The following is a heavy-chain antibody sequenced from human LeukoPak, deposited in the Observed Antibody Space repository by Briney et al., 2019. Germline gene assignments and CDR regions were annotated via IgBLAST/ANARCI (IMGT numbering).Heavy chain of an antibody. J-gene: IGHJ4*02. V-gene: IGHV4-61*02. CDR3: ARDGSGSYSSVYFDY. CDR2: IYTSGST. D-gene: IGHD1-26*01. CDR1: GGSISSGSYY. Sequence: SETLSLTCTVSGGSISSGSYYWSWIRQPAGKGLEWNGRIYTSGSTNYNPSLKSRVTISVDTSKNQFSLKLSSVTAADTAVYYCARDGSGSYSSVYFDYWGQGTLVTVSS.